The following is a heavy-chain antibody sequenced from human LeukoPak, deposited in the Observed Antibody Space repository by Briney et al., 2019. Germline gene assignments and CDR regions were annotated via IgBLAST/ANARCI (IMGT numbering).Heavy chain of an antibody. CDR2: ISSSSSYI. V-gene: IGHV3-21*01. J-gene: IGHJ4*02. D-gene: IGHD5-12*01. CDR1: GFTFSSYS. Sequence: GESLRLSCAASGFTFSSYSMNWVRQAPGKGLEWVSSISSSSSYIYCADSVKGRFTISRDNAKNSLYLQMNSLRAEDTAVYYCARDQVYSGYDFFDYWGQGTLVTVSS. CDR3: ARDQVYSGYDFFDY.